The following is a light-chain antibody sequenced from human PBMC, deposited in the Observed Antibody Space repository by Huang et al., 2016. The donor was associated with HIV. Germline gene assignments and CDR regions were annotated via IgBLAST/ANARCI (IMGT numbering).Light chain of an antibody. CDR3: QHYNNWPWWT. Sequence: EVVMTQSPAILSVSPGERAPISCRASQSVTSNLAWYQQKPGQAPRLLIDSASTRATSIPARFSGSGSGTEFTLTISSLQSEDFAVYYCQHYNNWPWWTFGQGTKVEIK. CDR2: SAS. V-gene: IGKV3-15*01. J-gene: IGKJ1*01. CDR1: QSVTSN.